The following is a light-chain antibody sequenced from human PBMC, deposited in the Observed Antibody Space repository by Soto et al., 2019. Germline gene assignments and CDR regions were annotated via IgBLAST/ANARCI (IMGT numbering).Light chain of an antibody. CDR3: QQYNKWPPWT. Sequence: EIVLTQSPGTLSVSPGESAMLSCRACQGVGSNLAWYQQKPGQAPRLLIYGASTRATGIPVRFSGSGSGTYFILTISSLQSEDFAVYYCQQYNKWPPWTFGQGTKVDIK. V-gene: IGKV3-15*01. CDR1: QGVGSN. CDR2: GAS. J-gene: IGKJ1*01.